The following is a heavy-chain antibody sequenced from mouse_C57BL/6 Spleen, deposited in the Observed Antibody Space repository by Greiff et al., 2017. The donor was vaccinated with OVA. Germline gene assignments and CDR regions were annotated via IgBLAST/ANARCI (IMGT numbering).Heavy chain of an antibody. D-gene: IGHD4-1*01. CDR3: TRSGAFYAMDY. V-gene: IGHV1-15*01. Sequence: SGAELVRPGASVMLSCKASGYTFTDYEMHWVKQTPVHGLEWIGAIDPETGGTAYNQKFKGKAILTADKSSSTAYMELRSLTSEDSAVYYCTRSGAFYAMDYWGQGTSVTVSS. CDR1: GYTFTDYE. CDR2: IDPETGGT. J-gene: IGHJ4*01.